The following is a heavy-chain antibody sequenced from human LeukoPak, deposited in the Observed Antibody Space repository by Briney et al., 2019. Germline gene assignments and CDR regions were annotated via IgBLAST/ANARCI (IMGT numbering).Heavy chain of an antibody. CDR2: INHSGST. V-gene: IGHV4-34*01. J-gene: IGHJ4*02. D-gene: IGHD1/OR15-1a*01. Sequence: SETLSLTCAVYGGSFSGYYWSWIRQPPGKGLEWIGEINHSGSTNYNPSLKSRVTISVDTSKNQFSLKLSSMTAADTAVYYCARVGTFDYWGQGTLVTVSS. CDR3: ARVGTFDY. CDR1: GGSFSGYY.